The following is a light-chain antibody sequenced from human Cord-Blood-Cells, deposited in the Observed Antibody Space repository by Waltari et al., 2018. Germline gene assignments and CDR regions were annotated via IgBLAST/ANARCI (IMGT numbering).Light chain of an antibody. J-gene: IGKJ4*01. CDR2: AAS. Sequence: DIQMTQSTSSLSDSVGDRLNITCRASQRISSYLNWYQQKTGKAPKLLIYAASSLQSGVPSRFSGSGSGTDFTLAISSLQPEEFATYYCQQSYSTPPLTFGGGTKVEIK. CDR3: QQSYSTPPLT. V-gene: IGKV1-39*01. CDR1: QRISSY.